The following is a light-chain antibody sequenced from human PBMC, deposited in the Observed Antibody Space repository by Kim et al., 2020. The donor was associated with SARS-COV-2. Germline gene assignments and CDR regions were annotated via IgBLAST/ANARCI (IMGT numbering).Light chain of an antibody. CDR2: GQN. CDR3: NSRDSNDNVV. J-gene: IGLJ2*01. CDR1: SLRSYY. V-gene: IGLV3-19*01. Sequence: SSELTQDPAVSVALGQTVRITCQGDSLRSYYATWYQQKPGQAPIVVIYGQNNRPSGIPDRFSGSSSGNTASLTITGTQAGDEAYYYCNSRDSNDNVVFGG.